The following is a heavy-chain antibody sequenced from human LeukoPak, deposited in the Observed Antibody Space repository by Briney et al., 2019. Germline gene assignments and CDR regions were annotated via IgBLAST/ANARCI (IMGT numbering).Heavy chain of an antibody. D-gene: IGHD1-26*01. CDR2: IYHSGST. V-gene: IGHV4-30-2*01. CDR1: GGSISSGGYY. J-gene: IGHJ4*02. Sequence: SQTLSLTCTVSGGSISSGGYYCSWIRQPPGKGLEWIGYIYHSGSTYYNPSLKSRVTISVDRSKNQFSLKLSSVTAADTAVYYCARGERNLDYWGQGTLVTVSS. CDR3: ARGERNLDY.